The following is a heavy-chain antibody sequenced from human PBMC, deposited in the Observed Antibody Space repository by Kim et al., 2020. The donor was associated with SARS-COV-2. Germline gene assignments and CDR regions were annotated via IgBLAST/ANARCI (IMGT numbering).Heavy chain of an antibody. Sequence: SETLSLTCTVSGGSISSSSYYWGWIRQPPGKGLEWIGSIYYSGSTYYNPSLKSRVTISVDTSKNQFSLKLSSVTAADTAVYYCARRITMVRGVIISWFDPWGQGTLVTVSS. D-gene: IGHD3-10*01. J-gene: IGHJ5*02. CDR3: ARRITMVRGVIISWFDP. CDR2: IYYSGST. V-gene: IGHV4-39*01. CDR1: GGSISSSSYY.